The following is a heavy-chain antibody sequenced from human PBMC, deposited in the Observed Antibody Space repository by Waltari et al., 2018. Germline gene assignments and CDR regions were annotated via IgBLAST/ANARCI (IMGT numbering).Heavy chain of an antibody. D-gene: IGHD3-22*01. CDR3: ARADYYDSSRRGGPDYYYYGMDV. CDR1: GYSFTSYW. CDR2: IDPGDSDT. V-gene: IGHV5-51*01. Sequence: EVQLVQSGAEVKQPGASLKISCKGSGYSFTSYWIGWVRPMPGKGLEWMGIIDPGDSDTSYSPSFQGQVTISADKSISTAYLQWSSLKASDTAMYYCARADYYDSSRRGGPDYYYYGMDVWGQGTTVTVSS. J-gene: IGHJ6*02.